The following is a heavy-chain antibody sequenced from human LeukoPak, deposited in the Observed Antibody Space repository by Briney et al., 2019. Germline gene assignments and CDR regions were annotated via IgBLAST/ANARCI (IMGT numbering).Heavy chain of an antibody. CDR1: GFTFSDYY. D-gene: IGHD2-2*01. V-gene: IGHV3-11*05. Sequence: GGSLRLSCAASGFTFSDYYMSWIRQAPGKGLEWVSYISSSSSYTNYAASVKGRFTISRDNATTSLYLQMNRLRAEDTAVYYCARVGYCSSTSCHGGGYYFDYWGQGTLVTVSS. CDR3: ARVGYCSSTSCHGGGYYFDY. J-gene: IGHJ4*02. CDR2: ISSSSSYT.